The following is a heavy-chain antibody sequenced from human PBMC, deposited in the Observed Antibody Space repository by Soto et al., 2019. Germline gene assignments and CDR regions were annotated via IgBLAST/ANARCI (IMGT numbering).Heavy chain of an antibody. J-gene: IGHJ5*02. V-gene: IGHV3-48*02. CDR1: GFTFSSYS. Sequence: EVQLVESGGGLVQPGGSLRLSCAASGFTFSSYSMNWVRQAPGKGLEWVSYISSSSSTIYYADSVKGRFTISRDNAKNALYLQMNSLRDEDTAVYYCAGGDSRPEGPWGQGTLVTVSS. D-gene: IGHD2-21*01. CDR2: ISSSSSTI. CDR3: AGGDSRPEGP.